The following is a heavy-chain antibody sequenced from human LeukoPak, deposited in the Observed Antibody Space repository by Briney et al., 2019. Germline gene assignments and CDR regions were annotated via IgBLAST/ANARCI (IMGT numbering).Heavy chain of an antibody. CDR3: ARGRGGTVVRGYLDY. V-gene: IGHV1-8*01. D-gene: IGHD3-10*01. Sequence: ASVKVSCKASGYTFTNYDIMRVRQATGQGPVWMGWMNSNSGNTGYAQKFQGRVTMTRDTSINTAYMELHSLTSEDTAVYYCARGRGGTVVRGYLDYWGQGTLVTVSS. J-gene: IGHJ4*02. CDR1: GYTFTNYD. CDR2: MNSNSGNT.